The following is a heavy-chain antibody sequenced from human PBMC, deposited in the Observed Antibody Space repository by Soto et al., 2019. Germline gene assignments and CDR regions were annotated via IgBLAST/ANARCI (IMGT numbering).Heavy chain of an antibody. CDR2: ISAYNGRT. V-gene: IGHV1-18*04. J-gene: IGHJ4*02. CDR1: GYTFTGYH. Sequence: GASVKVSCKASGYTFTGYHMHWVRQAPGQGLEWMGWISAYNGRTNYAQRLQGRVTMTTDTSTSTAYMELRSLRSDDTAVYYCTRTPIVVVVAATPADYWGQGTLVTVSS. D-gene: IGHD2-15*01. CDR3: TRTPIVVVVAATPADY.